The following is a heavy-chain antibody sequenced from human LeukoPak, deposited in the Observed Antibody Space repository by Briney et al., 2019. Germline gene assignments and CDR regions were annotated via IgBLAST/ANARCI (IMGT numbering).Heavy chain of an antibody. Sequence: PGGSLRLSCAASGFTFSNYAMSWVRQAPGKGLEWVSGISGGGGTTYYADSVKGRFTISRGNSKNTLYLQMHSLRAEDTAVYYCAKDRVYYFDSSGYSCDYWGQGSLVTVSS. D-gene: IGHD3-22*01. CDR3: AKDRVYYFDSSGYSCDY. CDR1: GFTFSNYA. CDR2: ISGGGGTT. V-gene: IGHV3-23*01. J-gene: IGHJ4*02.